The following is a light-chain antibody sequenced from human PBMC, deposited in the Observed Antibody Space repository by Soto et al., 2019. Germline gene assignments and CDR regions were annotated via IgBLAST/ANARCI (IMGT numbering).Light chain of an antibody. CDR2: EVS. CDR1: SSDVGSYNF. Sequence: QSVLTQPASVSGSPGQSITISCTGTSSDVGSYNFVSWYQQHPGKGPKLMIFEVSHRPSGVSNRFSSSKSGSTASLTISGLQAEDEADYYCSSYTSTNTLVFGGGTKLTVL. J-gene: IGLJ3*02. V-gene: IGLV2-14*01. CDR3: SSYTSTNTLV.